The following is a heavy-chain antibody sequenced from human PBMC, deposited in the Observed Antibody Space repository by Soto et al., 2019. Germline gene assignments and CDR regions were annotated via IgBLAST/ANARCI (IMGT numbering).Heavy chain of an antibody. V-gene: IGHV3-49*03. Sequence: PGWSLRLSCTPSGFTLGDYGMSWFRQAPGKGLEWVGFIRSKANGGETQYAASVQGRFTISRDESKNIAYLEINSLRAEDTAVYYCARVYYDSRGPTKYRAFDFWGQGTMVTVSS. J-gene: IGHJ3*01. CDR1: GFTLGDYG. CDR2: IRSKANGGET. D-gene: IGHD3-22*01. CDR3: ARVYYDSRGPTKYRAFDF.